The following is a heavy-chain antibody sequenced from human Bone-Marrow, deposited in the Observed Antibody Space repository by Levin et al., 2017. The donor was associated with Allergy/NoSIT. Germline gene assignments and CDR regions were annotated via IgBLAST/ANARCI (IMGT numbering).Heavy chain of an antibody. Sequence: GESLKISCAASGFTFSSYAMHWVRQAPGKGLEWVAVISYDGSNKYYADSVKGRFTISRDNSKNTLYLQMNSLRAEDTAVYYCARDYAWGSSGSWFDPWGQGTLVTVSS. CDR1: GFTFSSYA. CDR2: ISYDGSNK. D-gene: IGHD6-13*01. V-gene: IGHV3-30-3*01. CDR3: ARDYAWGSSGSWFDP. J-gene: IGHJ5*02.